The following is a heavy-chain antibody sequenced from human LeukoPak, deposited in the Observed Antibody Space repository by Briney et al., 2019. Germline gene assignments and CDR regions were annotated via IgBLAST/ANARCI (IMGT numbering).Heavy chain of an antibody. CDR1: GFTFSSYG. Sequence: GRSLRLSCAASGFTFSSYGVHWVRQAPGKGLEWVAVIWYDGSNKYYADSVKGRFTISRDNSKNTLYLQMNSLRAEDTAVYYCARCSGVFGSSGYWGQGTLVTVSS. J-gene: IGHJ4*02. V-gene: IGHV3-33*01. CDR2: IWYDGSNK. CDR3: ARCSGVFGSSGY. D-gene: IGHD6-6*01.